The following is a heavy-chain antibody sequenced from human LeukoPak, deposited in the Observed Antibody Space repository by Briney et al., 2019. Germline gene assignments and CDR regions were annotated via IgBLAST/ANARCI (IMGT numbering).Heavy chain of an antibody. CDR2: IYYSGST. J-gene: IGHJ4*02. CDR1: GGSISSYY. CDR3: ARGHRISYDILTGYYPNYFDY. Sequence: SETLSLTCTVSGGSISSYYWSWLRQPPGKGLEWIGYIYYSGSTNYNPSLKSRVTISVDTSKNQFSLKLSSVTAADTAVYYCARGHRISYDILTGYYPNYFDYWGQGTLVTVSS. D-gene: IGHD3-9*01. V-gene: IGHV4-59*01.